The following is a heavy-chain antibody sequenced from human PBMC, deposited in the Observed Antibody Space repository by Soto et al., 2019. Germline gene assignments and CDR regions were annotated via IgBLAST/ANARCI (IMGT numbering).Heavy chain of an antibody. J-gene: IGHJ6*04. CDR2: VYYGGRS. V-gene: IGHV4-39*01. Sequence: QLQLQESGPGLVKPSETLSLTCTVSSAPVSSTTYTWGWIRQPPGKGLEWVASVYYGGRSYYNPSPTSRVTIYLATSKTQFSLKMTCVTAAGPAVYYSARLNGYCIRASCHAHSAMDVWGKGTTVTVSP. CDR1: SAPVSSTTYT. CDR3: ARLNGYCIRASCHAHSAMDV. D-gene: IGHD2-2*01.